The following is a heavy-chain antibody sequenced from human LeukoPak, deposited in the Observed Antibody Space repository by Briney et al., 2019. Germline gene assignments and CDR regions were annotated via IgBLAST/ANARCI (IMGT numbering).Heavy chain of an antibody. CDR2: IYYSGST. D-gene: IGHD1-1*01. J-gene: IGHJ5*02. CDR3: ARDVQLERPSYNWFDP. CDR1: GGSISSYY. V-gene: IGHV4-59*12. Sequence: SETLSLTCTVSGGSISSYYWSWIRQPPGKGLEWIGYIYYSGSTNYNPSLKSRVTISVDTSKNQFSLKLSSVTAADTAVYYCARDVQLERPSYNWFDPWGQGTLVTVSS.